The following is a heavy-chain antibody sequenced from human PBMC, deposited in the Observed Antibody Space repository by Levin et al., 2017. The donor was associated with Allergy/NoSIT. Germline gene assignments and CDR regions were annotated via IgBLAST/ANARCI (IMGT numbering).Heavy chain of an antibody. CDR1: GFTFGDYA. V-gene: IGHV3-49*03. CDR3: TRDDFRPGPYFDY. CDR2: IRSKAYGGTT. J-gene: IGHJ4*02. Sequence: GESLKISCSASGFTFGDYAMSWFRQAPGKGLECVGFIRSKAYGGTTEYAASVKGRFSISRDDSRSIVYLQMNSLKIEDTAVYYCTRDDFRPGPYFDYWGQGILVTVSS. D-gene: IGHD3-3*01.